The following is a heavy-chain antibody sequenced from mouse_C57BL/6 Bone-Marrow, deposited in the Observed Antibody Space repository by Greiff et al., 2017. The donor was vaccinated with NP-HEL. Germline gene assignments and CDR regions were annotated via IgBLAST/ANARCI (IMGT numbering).Heavy chain of an antibody. Sequence: QVQLKQPGAELVKPGASVKLSCKASGYTFTSYWMHWVKQRPGRGLEWIGRIDPNSGGTKYNEKFKSKATLTVDKPSSTAYMQLSSLTSEDSAVYYCARGYYYGSSYLSFAYWGQGTLVTVSA. D-gene: IGHD1-1*01. CDR3: ARGYYYGSSYLSFAY. J-gene: IGHJ3*01. CDR2: IDPNSGGT. CDR1: GYTFTSYW. V-gene: IGHV1-72*01.